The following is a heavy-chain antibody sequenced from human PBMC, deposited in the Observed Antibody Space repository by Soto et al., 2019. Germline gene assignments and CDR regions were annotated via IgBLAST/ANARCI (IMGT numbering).Heavy chain of an antibody. Sequence: LRLSCAASGFTFSDHYMDWVRQAPGKGLEWVGRTRNKANSYTTEYAASVKGRFTISRDDSKNSLYLQMNSLKTEDTAVYYCARYYDSSGPDAFDIWGQGTMVTVS. D-gene: IGHD3-22*01. J-gene: IGHJ3*02. V-gene: IGHV3-72*01. CDR2: TRNKANSYTT. CDR3: ARYYDSSGPDAFDI. CDR1: GFTFSDHY.